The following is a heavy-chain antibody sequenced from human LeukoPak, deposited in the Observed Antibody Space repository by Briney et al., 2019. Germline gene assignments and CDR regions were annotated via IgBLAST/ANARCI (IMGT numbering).Heavy chain of an antibody. D-gene: IGHD3-10*01. CDR2: ISASGAST. Sequence: GGSLRLSCAASGFTFSSYAMSWVRQAPGEGLEWVSAISASGASTYYADSVKGRFTISRDNSKNTLYLQMNSLRAEDTAVYYCAKTYGSGSYLSDYWGQGTLVTVSS. J-gene: IGHJ4*02. CDR3: AKTYGSGSYLSDY. V-gene: IGHV3-23*01. CDR1: GFTFSSYA.